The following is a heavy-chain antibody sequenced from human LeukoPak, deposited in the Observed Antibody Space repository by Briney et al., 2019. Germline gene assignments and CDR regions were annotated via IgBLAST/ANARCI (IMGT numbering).Heavy chain of an antibody. Sequence: ASVTVSCKASGYTFSSYAISWVRQAPGQGLEWMGWISTDKGNTYYAQKLQGRVTMTTDRSTSTAHMELRSLRSDDTAVYYCARRSGTYSDFDSWGQGTLVTVSS. V-gene: IGHV1-18*01. J-gene: IGHJ4*01. CDR3: ARRSGTYSDFDS. D-gene: IGHD1-26*01. CDR1: GYTFSSYA. CDR2: ISTDKGNT.